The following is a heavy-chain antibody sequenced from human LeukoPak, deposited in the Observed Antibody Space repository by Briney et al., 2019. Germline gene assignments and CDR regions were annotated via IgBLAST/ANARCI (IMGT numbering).Heavy chain of an antibody. D-gene: IGHD6-19*01. CDR3: ARDRGSGSPY. J-gene: IGHJ4*02. CDR2: ISSSSSTI. V-gene: IGHV3-48*01. Sequence: PGGSLRLSCAASGFTFSSYSMNWVRQAPGKGLEWVSYISSSSSTIYYADSVKGRFTISRDNAKNSLYLQMNSLRAEDTAVYYCARDRGSGSPYWGQGTLVTVSS. CDR1: GFTFSSYS.